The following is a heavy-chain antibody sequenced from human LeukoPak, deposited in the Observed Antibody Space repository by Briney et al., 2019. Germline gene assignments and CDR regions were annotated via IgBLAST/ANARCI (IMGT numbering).Heavy chain of an antibody. Sequence: QTGESLRLSCAASGFTVSNNYMSWVRQSPGKGLEWVSIIYSGGSTYYADFVKGRFTISRDSSTNTLYLQMNSLRAEDTAVYYCARVTGPTSTMVRGVIIPAFDYWGQGTLVTVSS. CDR1: GFTVSNNY. CDR2: IYSGGST. V-gene: IGHV3-53*01. D-gene: IGHD3-10*01. J-gene: IGHJ4*02. CDR3: ARVTGPTSTMVRGVIIPAFDY.